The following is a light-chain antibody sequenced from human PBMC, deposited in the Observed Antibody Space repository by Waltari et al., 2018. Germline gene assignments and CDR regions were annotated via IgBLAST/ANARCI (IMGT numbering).Light chain of an antibody. CDR1: QSIGTY. J-gene: IGKJ3*01. V-gene: IGKV3-11*01. Sequence: EIILTQPPVTLSLSPGDRATLPCRATQSIGTYLAWYQQKTGQAPRLLIYDASNRATGIPARFSGSGSVTDFTLTISSLEPEDFAVYHCQQGTTWLFGPGTKVEIK. CDR3: QQGTTWL. CDR2: DAS.